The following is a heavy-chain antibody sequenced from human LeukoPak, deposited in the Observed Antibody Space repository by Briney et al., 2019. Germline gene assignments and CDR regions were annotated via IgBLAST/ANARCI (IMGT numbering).Heavy chain of an antibody. CDR2: IYYSGST. V-gene: IGHV4-39*01. CDR3: ARQDLGDYGPHFDY. J-gene: IGHJ4*02. D-gene: IGHD4-17*01. CDR1: GGSISSSSYY. Sequence: SETLSLTCTVSGGSISSSSYYWGWIRQPPGKGLEWIGSIYYSGSTYYNPSLKSRVTISVDTSKNQFSLKLSSVTAADTAVYYCARQDLGDYGPHFDYWGQGTLVTVSS.